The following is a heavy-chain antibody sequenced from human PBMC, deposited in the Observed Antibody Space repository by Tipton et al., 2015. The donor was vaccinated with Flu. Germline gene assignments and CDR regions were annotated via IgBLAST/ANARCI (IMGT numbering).Heavy chain of an antibody. D-gene: IGHD3-16*01. CDR2: ISSSSSYI. Sequence: CAASGFTFSSYSMNWVRQAPGKGLEWVSSISSSSSYIYYADSVKGRFTISRDNAKNSLYLQMNSLRAEDTAVYYCARDADEIGVFDYWGQGTLVTVSS. CDR1: GFTFSSYS. J-gene: IGHJ4*02. CDR3: ARDADEIGVFDY. V-gene: IGHV3-21*01.